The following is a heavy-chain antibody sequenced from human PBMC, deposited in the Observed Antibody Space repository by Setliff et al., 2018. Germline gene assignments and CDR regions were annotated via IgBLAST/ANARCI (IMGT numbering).Heavy chain of an antibody. V-gene: IGHV4-38-2*02. D-gene: IGHD3-16*01. Sequence: PSETLSLTCTVSGYSISSGYYWGWIRQPPGKGLEWIGTMYHSGSTYYNPSLKSRVAISVGTSKNQFSLKLSSVTAADTAVYHCARDLNRGSFDFWGQGTLVTVSS. CDR1: GYSISSGYY. CDR2: MYHSGST. CDR3: ARDLNRGSFDF. J-gene: IGHJ4*02.